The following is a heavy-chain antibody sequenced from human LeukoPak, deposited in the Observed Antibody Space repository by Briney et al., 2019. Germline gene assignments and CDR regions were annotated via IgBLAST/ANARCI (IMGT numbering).Heavy chain of an antibody. D-gene: IGHD2-2*03. J-gene: IGHJ4*02. CDR2: IYPDESNI. CDR3: ARPPSRGYSSSFEY. CDR1: GYSFPTYW. Sequence: GESLKISRKGSGYSFPTYWIAWVRQMPGKGLEWMGIIYPDESNIRYSPSFQGQVTISAAKPISTAYLQWSSLKASDTAMYYCARPPSRGYSSSFEYWGQGTLVTVSS. V-gene: IGHV5-51*01.